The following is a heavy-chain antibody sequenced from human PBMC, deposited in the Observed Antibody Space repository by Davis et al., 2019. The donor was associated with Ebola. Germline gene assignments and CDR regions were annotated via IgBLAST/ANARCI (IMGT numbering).Heavy chain of an antibody. Sequence: GGSLRLSCAASGFTFSSYEMNWVRQAPGKGLEWVSYISSSGSTIYYADSVKGRFTISRDNAKNSLYLQMNSLRAEDTAVYYCASDRAVTTILVYYYYGMDVWGQGTTVTVSS. CDR1: GFTFSSYE. CDR3: ASDRAVTTILVYYYYGMDV. V-gene: IGHV3-48*03. J-gene: IGHJ6*02. CDR2: ISSSGSTI. D-gene: IGHD4-11*01.